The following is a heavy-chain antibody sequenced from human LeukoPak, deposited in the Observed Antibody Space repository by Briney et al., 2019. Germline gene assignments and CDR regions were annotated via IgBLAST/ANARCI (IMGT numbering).Heavy chain of an antibody. CDR1: GASFSGYY. Sequence: SETLSLTCGVYGASFSGYYWNWIRQPPGKGLEWIGEMNHSGSTNYNPSLKSRVSISVDTSKNQFSLKLSSVTAADTAVYYCARVRPLRYYYYYYMGVWGKGTTVTVSS. D-gene: IGHD4-17*01. J-gene: IGHJ6*03. V-gene: IGHV4-34*01. CDR3: ARVRPLRYYYYYYMGV. CDR2: MNHSGST.